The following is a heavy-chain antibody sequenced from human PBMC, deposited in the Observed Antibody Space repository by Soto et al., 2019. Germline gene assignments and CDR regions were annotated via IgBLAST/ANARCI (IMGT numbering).Heavy chain of an antibody. Sequence: ASVKVSCKASGYTFTSYYMHWVRQAPGQRLEWMGIINPSGGSTSYAQKFQGRVTMTRDTSTSTVYMELSSLRSEDTAVYYCARELTQYCSGGSCYSLGAFDIWRQRTTVTV. CDR2: INPSGGST. CDR1: GYTFTSYY. V-gene: IGHV1-46*01. CDR3: ARELTQYCSGGSCYSLGAFDI. D-gene: IGHD2-15*01. J-gene: IGHJ3*02.